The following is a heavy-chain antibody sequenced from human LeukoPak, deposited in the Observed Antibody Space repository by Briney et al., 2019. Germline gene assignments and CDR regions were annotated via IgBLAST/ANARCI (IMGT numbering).Heavy chain of an antibody. Sequence: QAGGSLRLSCAASGFTFSSYSMNWVRQAPGKGLEWVANINPDGSGKYYVDSVKGRFTISRDNAKKSLYLQMNSLRAEDTAVYYCASKQGDYWGQGTLVTVSS. V-gene: IGHV3-7*01. CDR1: GFTFSSYS. J-gene: IGHJ4*02. CDR3: ASKQGDY. CDR2: INPDGSGK.